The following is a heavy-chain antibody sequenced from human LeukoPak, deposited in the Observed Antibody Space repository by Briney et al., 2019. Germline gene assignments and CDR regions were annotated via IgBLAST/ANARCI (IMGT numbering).Heavy chain of an antibody. CDR3: ARDLQQLAATKNYYYYGMDV. J-gene: IGHJ6*02. V-gene: IGHV4-59*01. Sequence: SETLSLTCTVSGGSISSYYWSWIRQPPGKGLEWIGYIYYSGSTNYNPSLKSRVTISVDTSRNQFSLKLSSVTAADTAVYYCARDLQQLAATKNYYYYGMDVWGQGTTVTVSS. D-gene: IGHD6-13*01. CDR1: GGSISSYY. CDR2: IYYSGST.